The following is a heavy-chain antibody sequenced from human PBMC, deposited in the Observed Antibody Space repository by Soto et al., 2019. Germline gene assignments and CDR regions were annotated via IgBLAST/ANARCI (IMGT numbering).Heavy chain of an antibody. CDR3: ARGHSWNDETGYYGMDV. V-gene: IGHV1-46*01. D-gene: IGHD1-1*01. Sequence: QVQLVQSGAEVKKPGASVKVSCKASGYTFTSYYMHWVRQAPGQGLEWMGIINPSGGSTSYAQKFQGRVTMTRDTSTSTVYMELSSLRSEDTAVYYCARGHSWNDETGYYGMDVWGQGTTVTVSS. J-gene: IGHJ6*02. CDR1: GYTFTSYY. CDR2: INPSGGST.